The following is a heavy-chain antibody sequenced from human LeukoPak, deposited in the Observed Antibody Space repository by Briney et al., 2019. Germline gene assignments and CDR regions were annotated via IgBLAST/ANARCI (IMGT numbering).Heavy chain of an antibody. CDR1: GFTFSSYG. CDR3: AKEVVTATRGYYFDY. CDR2: ISGSGGST. J-gene: IGHJ4*02. D-gene: IGHD2-21*02. V-gene: IGHV3-23*01. Sequence: GGSLRLSCAASGFTFSSYGMPWVRQAPGKGLEWVSAISGSGGSTYYADSVKGRFTISRDNSKNTLYLQMNSLRAEDTAVYYCAKEVVTATRGYYFDYWGQGTLVTVSS.